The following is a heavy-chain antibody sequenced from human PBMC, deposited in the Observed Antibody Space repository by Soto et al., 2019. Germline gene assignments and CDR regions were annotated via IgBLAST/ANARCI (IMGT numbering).Heavy chain of an antibody. Sequence: GGSLRLSXVASGFSFSSYTMNWVRQAPGKGLEWVSGVSGNGGNTYYADSVKGRFSISRDNSKNTLYLQLNSLRAEDTAIYYCAKDRMGASGWFDPWGQGTPVTVSS. CDR1: GFSFSSYT. CDR2: VSGNGGNT. J-gene: IGHJ5*02. D-gene: IGHD1-26*01. CDR3: AKDRMGASGWFDP. V-gene: IGHV3-23*01.